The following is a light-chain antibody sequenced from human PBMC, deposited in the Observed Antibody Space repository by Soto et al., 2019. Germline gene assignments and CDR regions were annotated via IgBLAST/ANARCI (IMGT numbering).Light chain of an antibody. CDR1: QNIDSG. Sequence: DIQMTQSPSTLSASVGDRVTITCRASQNIDSGLAWYQQKPGKAPKLLIYKASTLESGVPLRFSGSGSGTEFTLTIPSLQPDDFVTYYCQQNHFFWKFGQGTKVEI. J-gene: IGKJ1*01. CDR3: QQNHFFWK. V-gene: IGKV1-5*03. CDR2: KAS.